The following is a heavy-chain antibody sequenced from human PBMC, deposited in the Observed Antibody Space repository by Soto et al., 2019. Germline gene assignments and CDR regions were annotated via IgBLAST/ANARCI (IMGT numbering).Heavy chain of an antibody. V-gene: IGHV4-34*02. CDR3: SRGTDAYKGGRT. CDR1: GESFNGYY. D-gene: IGHD1-1*01. J-gene: IGHJ5*02. CDR2: IHPSGSN. Sequence: QVQLQQWGAGLLKPSETLSLTCAVYGESFNGYYCTWTRQSPGKGLEWIGEIHPSGSNYYNPSLQTRVTMSLDTSKKQFSLQLSSLTAADTATYYCSRGTDAYKGGRTWGQGTLVTVSS.